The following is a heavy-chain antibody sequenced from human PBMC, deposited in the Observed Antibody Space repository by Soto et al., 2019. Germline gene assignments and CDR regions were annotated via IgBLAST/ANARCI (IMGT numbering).Heavy chain of an antibody. D-gene: IGHD3-22*01. J-gene: IGHJ6*02. Sequence: QVQLVESGGGVVQPGRSLRLSCAASGFTFSSYGMHWVRQAPGKGLEWVAVISYDGSNKYYADSVKGRFTISRDNSKXTXXXQXYSLRAEDTAVYYCAKAMGGYYYDSSGYSSYYGMDVWGQGTTVTVSS. V-gene: IGHV3-30*18. CDR2: ISYDGSNK. CDR3: AKAMGGYYYDSSGYSSYYGMDV. CDR1: GFTFSSYG.